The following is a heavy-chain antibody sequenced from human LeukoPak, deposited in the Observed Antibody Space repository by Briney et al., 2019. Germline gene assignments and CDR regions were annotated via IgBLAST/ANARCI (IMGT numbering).Heavy chain of an antibody. D-gene: IGHD6-6*01. Sequence: GGSLRLSCAASGFTFSSYSMNWVRQAPGKGLEWVSSISSSSSYIYYADSVKGRFTISRDNAKNTLYLEMNSLRAEDTAVYYCVRDYNSLRPLDYWGQGNLVTVSS. CDR2: ISSSSSYI. CDR3: VRDYNSLRPLDY. J-gene: IGHJ4*02. CDR1: GFTFSSYS. V-gene: IGHV3-21*01.